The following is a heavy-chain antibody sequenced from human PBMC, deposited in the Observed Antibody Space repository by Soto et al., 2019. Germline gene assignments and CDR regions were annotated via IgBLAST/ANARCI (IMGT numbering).Heavy chain of an antibody. CDR1: GFTFSSYG. CDR3: ARPTFKYCSGGSCLSAFDI. J-gene: IGHJ3*02. CDR2: IWYDGSNK. V-gene: IGHV3-33*01. Sequence: LRLSCAASGFTFSSYGMHWVRQAPGKGLEWVAVIWYDGSNKYYADSVKGRFTISRDNSKNTLYLQMNSLRAEDTAVYYCARPTFKYCSGGSCLSAFDIWGQGTMVTVSS. D-gene: IGHD2-15*01.